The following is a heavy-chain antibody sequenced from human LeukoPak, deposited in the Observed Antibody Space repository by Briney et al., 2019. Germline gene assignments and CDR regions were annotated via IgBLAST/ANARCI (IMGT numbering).Heavy chain of an antibody. V-gene: IGHV1-18*01. CDR1: GYTFTTYG. Sequence: HRASVKVSCKSSGYTFTTYGITWVRQAPGQGLEWMGWISTDNGDTNYAQKLQGRVTMTTDTSTNTAYMELRSLRSDDTAVYYCAREGLGELTLDYWGQGTLVTVSS. J-gene: IGHJ4*02. CDR3: AREGLGELTLDY. CDR2: ISTDNGDT. D-gene: IGHD3-16*01.